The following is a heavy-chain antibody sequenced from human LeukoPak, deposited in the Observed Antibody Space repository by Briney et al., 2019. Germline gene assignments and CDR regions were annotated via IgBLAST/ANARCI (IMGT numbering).Heavy chain of an antibody. CDR3: ARHSHYDSSGYYYALDY. Sequence: SETLSLTCTVSGGSISSYYWSWIRQLPGKGLEWIGYIYYSGSPNYSPSLKSRVTISLDTSKNQFSLKLSSVTAADTAVYYCARHSHYDSSGYYYALDYWGQGTLVTVSS. V-gene: IGHV4-59*08. CDR2: IYYSGSP. J-gene: IGHJ4*02. D-gene: IGHD3-22*01. CDR1: GGSISSYY.